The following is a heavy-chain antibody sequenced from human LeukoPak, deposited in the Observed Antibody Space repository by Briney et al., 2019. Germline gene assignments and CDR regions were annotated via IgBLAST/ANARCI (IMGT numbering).Heavy chain of an antibody. J-gene: IGHJ4*02. Sequence: PGESLRLSCAASGFTFSAYGMSWVRQAPGKGLEWVSHISDTVRDTWYANSVKGRFIISRDNSRDTVYLQMSSLRPEDTALYFCAKDNYGGIFASWGQGTLVTVPS. CDR1: GFTFSAYG. D-gene: IGHD4-17*01. CDR3: AKDNYGGIFAS. CDR2: ISDTVRDT. V-gene: IGHV3-23*01.